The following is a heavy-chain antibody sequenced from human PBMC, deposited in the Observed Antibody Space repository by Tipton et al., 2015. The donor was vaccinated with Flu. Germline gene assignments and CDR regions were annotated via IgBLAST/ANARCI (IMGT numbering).Heavy chain of an antibody. CDR1: GFTFGAYA. CDR3: AKAIDYGPSYYFDY. J-gene: IGHJ4*02. D-gene: IGHD4-17*01. Sequence: SLRLSCAASGFTFGAYAMYWVRQAPGKGLERVSGISWNSVNIDYVDSVRGRFTISRDNAKNSLYLQMNSLRVEDTALYYCAKAIDYGPSYYFDYWGQGTLVTVSS. CDR2: ISWNSVNI. V-gene: IGHV3-9*01.